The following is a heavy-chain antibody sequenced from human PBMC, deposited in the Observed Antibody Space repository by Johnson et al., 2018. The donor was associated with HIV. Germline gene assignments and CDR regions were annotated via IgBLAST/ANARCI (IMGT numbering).Heavy chain of an antibody. Sequence: VQLVESEGGLVKPGESFRLSCEVSGLTFTNAYMSWVRQAPGKGLEWVSAISGSGGSTYYADSVKGRFTISRDNSKNSLYLQMNSLRAEDTAVYYCARAREVYYLDAFDIWGQGTMVTVSS. CDR3: ARAREVYYLDAFDI. J-gene: IGHJ3*02. CDR1: GLTFTNAY. D-gene: IGHD3-22*01. CDR2: ISGSGGST. V-gene: IGHV3-23*04.